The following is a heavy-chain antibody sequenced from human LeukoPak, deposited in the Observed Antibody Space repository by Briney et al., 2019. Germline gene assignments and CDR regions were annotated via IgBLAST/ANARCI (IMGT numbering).Heavy chain of an antibody. Sequence: PGGSLRLSCAASGFTFSNYAMSWVRQAPGKGLEWVSAISTSGGSTYYADSVKGRFTISRDNPKNTLYLQMNSLRAEDTAVYYCAHGRGYGSSTYLYYFDDWGPGTLVTVSS. J-gene: IGHJ4*02. CDR2: ISTSGGST. D-gene: IGHD2-2*01. CDR3: AHGRGYGSSTYLYYFDD. CDR1: GFTFSNYA. V-gene: IGHV3-23*01.